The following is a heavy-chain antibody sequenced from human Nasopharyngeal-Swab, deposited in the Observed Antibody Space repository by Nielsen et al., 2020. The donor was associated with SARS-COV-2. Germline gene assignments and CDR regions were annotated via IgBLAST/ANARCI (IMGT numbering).Heavy chain of an antibody. J-gene: IGHJ4*02. V-gene: IGHV3-48*02. CDR3: ARDSLWFGELTFDY. Sequence: RKGPGQGLEWVSYISSSSSTIYYADSVKGRFTISRDNAKNSLYLQMNSLRDEDTAVYYCARDSLWFGELTFDYWGQGTLVTVSS. CDR2: ISSSSSTI. D-gene: IGHD3-10*01.